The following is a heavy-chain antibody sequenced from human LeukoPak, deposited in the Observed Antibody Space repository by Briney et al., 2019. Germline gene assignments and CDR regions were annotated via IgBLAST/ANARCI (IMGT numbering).Heavy chain of an antibody. V-gene: IGHV3-30*18. Sequence: PGGSLRLSCAASGFTFSAYAMHWVRQAPGKGLEWVASILYDGSKKYYGDSVKGRFSIYRDNSKNTLYLQMNSLRAEDTAVYYCAKATMIVVDDYWGQGTLVTVSS. D-gene: IGHD3-22*01. CDR3: AKATMIVVDDY. CDR2: ILYDGSKK. CDR1: GFTFSAYA. J-gene: IGHJ4*02.